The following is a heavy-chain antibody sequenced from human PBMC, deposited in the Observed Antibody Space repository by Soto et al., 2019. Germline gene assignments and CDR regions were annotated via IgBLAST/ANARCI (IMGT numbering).Heavy chain of an antibody. CDR3: AGGSGWESDS. D-gene: IGHD6-19*01. J-gene: IGHJ4*02. V-gene: IGHV3-7*05. CDR1: EFTFSTYW. CDR2: IKQDGGEK. Sequence: EVQLVESGGGLVQPGGSLRLSCAVSEFTFSTYWMTWVRQAPGKGLEWVANIKQDGGEKNYLESVRGRFTISRDNAKKSLYLEMNRLRAEDTAVYYCAGGSGWESDSWGQGTLVTVSA.